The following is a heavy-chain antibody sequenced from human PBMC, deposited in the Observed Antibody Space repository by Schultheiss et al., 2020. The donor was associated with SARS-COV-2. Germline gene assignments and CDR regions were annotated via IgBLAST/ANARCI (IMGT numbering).Heavy chain of an antibody. CDR3: ARVFRPTALYYYYYMDV. CDR1: GFTVSSNY. CDR2: ISGSGGST. V-gene: IGHV3-23*01. J-gene: IGHJ6*03. Sequence: GGSLRLSCAASGFTVSSNYMSWVRQAPGKGLEWVSAISGSGGSTYYADSVKGRFTISRDNSKNTLYLQMNSLRAEDTAVYYCARVFRPTALYYYYYMDVWGKGTTVTVSS.